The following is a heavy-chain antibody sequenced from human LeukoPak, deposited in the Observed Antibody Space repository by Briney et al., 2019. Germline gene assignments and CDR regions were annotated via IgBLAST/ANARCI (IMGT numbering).Heavy chain of an antibody. D-gene: IGHD6-13*01. CDR2: IIPILDIA. CDR1: GGTFSSYA. CDR3: AREFTREKPGIAAAGRGIWFDP. Sequence: ASVKVSCKASGGTFSSYAISWVRQAPGQGLEWMGRIIPILDIANYAQKFQGRVTITAGKSTSTAYMELSSLRSEDTAVYYCAREFTREKPGIAAAGRGIWFDPWGQGTLVTVSS. V-gene: IGHV1-69*04. J-gene: IGHJ5*02.